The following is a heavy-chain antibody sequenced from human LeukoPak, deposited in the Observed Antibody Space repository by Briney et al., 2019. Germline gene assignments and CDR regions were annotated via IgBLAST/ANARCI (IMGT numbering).Heavy chain of an antibody. CDR2: VIPIFGTA. V-gene: IGHV1-69*13. CDR3: ARDLVWNMVRGASVFDY. CDR1: GGTFSSYA. D-gene: IGHD3-10*01. Sequence: GASVKVSCTASGGTFSSYAISWVRQPPGQGHEWMGSVIPIFGTANYAQKFQGRVTITADESTSTAYMELSSLGSEDTAVYYCARDLVWNMVRGASVFDYWGQGTLVTVSS. J-gene: IGHJ4*02.